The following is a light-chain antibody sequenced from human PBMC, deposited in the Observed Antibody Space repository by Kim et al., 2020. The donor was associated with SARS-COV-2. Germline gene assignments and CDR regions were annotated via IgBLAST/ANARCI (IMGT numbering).Light chain of an antibody. CDR3: QQYNGYTNT. Sequence: DIQMTQSPSTLSASVGDRVTITCRASQSISTLLAWYQQKPGKAPKLLIYKASSLEGGVPSRFSGSGSGTEFTLTISNLQPDDFATYYCQQYNGYTNTFGQGTKLE. V-gene: IGKV1-5*03. J-gene: IGKJ2*01. CDR1: QSISTL. CDR2: KAS.